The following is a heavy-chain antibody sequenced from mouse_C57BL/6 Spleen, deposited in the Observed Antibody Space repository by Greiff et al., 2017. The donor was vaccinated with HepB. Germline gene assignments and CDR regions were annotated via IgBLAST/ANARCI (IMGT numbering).Heavy chain of an antibody. Sequence: VQLQQSGPGLVQPSQSLSITCTVSGFSFTSYGVHWVRQSPGKGLEWLGVIWRGGSTDYNAAFMSSLSITTDNYKSQVFFKMNSLQADDTAIYYCAKKGGYSNYEAWFAYWGQGTLVTVSA. CDR3: AKKGGYSNYEAWFAY. CDR1: GFSFTSYG. CDR2: IWRGGST. V-gene: IGHV2-5*01. J-gene: IGHJ3*01. D-gene: IGHD2-5*01.